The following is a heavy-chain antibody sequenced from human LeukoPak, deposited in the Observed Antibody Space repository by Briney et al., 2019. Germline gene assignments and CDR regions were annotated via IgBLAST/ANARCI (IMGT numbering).Heavy chain of an antibody. CDR2: MNPNSGNT. D-gene: IGHD3-3*01. V-gene: IGHV1-8*01. CDR1: GYTFTTYD. CDR3: ARGVTIFGVVPGY. Sequence: ASVKVSCKASGYTFTTYDINCVRQATGQGLEWMGWMNPNSGNTGSAQKFQGRVTMTRNTSISTAYMELSSLRSEDTAIYYCARGVTIFGVVPGYWGQGTLVTVSS. J-gene: IGHJ4*02.